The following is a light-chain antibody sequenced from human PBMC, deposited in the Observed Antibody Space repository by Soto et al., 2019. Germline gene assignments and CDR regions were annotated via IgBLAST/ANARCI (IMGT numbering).Light chain of an antibody. CDR1: QSISSY. CDR3: QQSYSTPLT. J-gene: IGKJ4*01. Sequence: DIPLTQSPSSVSASLGDPXPIXWRASQSISSYLNWYQQKPGKAPKLLIYAASSLQSGVPSRFSGSGSGTDFTLTISSLQPEDFATYYCQQSYSTPLTFGGGTKVDIK. CDR2: AAS. V-gene: IGKV1-39*01.